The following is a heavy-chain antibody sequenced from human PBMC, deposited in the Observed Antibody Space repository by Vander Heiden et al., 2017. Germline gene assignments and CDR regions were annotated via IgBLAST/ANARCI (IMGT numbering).Heavy chain of an antibody. J-gene: IGHJ6*02. CDR3: ARDSEGGMDA. Sequence: EVQLVESGGGLVQPGGSLSLSCAASGFTFSSYDMHGVRQATGKGLEWVSASGTAGDTDDPGSVKGRFTISRENAKNSLYLQMNSLRAGDTAVYDCARDSEGGMDAWGQGTTVTVSS. CDR1: GFTFSSYD. V-gene: IGHV3-13*01. CDR2: SGTAGDT. D-gene: IGHD1-26*01.